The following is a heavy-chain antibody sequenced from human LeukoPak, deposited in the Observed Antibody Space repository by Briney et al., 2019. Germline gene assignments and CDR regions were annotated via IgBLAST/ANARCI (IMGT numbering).Heavy chain of an antibody. D-gene: IGHD4-17*01. CDR3: ARDFYWDYGDVRGGFDY. CDR2: ISYDGSNK. V-gene: IGHV3-30*04. J-gene: IGHJ4*02. CDR1: GFTSSSYS. Sequence: PGRCLRLSCVAAGFTSSSYSMHWVSQAADEGMGWEAVISYDGSNKYYTDSVKGRFTISRDNSKNTLYLQMNNLRAEDTAVYYCARDFYWDYGDVRGGFDYWGQGTLVTVSS.